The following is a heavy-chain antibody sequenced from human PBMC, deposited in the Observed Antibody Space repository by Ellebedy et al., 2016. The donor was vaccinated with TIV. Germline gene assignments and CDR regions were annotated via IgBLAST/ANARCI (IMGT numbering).Heavy chain of an antibody. D-gene: IGHD1-26*01. CDR2: IYAADSYS. Sequence: GESLKISCKASGYTFRDYWIDWVRQMPGQGLEWLGMIYAADSYSNYSPSFQGHATMSVDRSINTVYLQWDTLRASDTATYFCVRQKWGSNPDYWGQGTQVIVSS. V-gene: IGHV5-10-1*01. CDR1: GYTFRDYW. J-gene: IGHJ4*02. CDR3: VRQKWGSNPDY.